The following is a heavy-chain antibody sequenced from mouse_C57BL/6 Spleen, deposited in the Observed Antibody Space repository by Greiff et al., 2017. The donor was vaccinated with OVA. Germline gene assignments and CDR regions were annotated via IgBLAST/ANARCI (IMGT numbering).Heavy chain of an antibody. D-gene: IGHD3-1*01. J-gene: IGHJ2*02. CDR1: GFTFTDYG. Sequence: EVKLVESGAGLVKPGASLKLSCAASGFTFTDYGMHWVRQGPERGLEWVAYISSGSSTIHYADTVKGQFTISIDNAKNTMFLQMTSLGSEDTAMYFCARAGMGYSFDYWGQGTSLTVAS. V-gene: IGHV5-17*01. CDR3: ARAGMGYSFDY. CDR2: ISSGSSTI.